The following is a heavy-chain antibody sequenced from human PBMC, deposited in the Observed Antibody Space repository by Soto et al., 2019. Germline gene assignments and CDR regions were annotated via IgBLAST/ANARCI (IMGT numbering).Heavy chain of an antibody. D-gene: IGHD3-10*01. J-gene: IGHJ4*02. CDR1: VYTTSSYG. CDR2: ISAYNGNT. CDR3: SREGNYYGSGRYYLEQ. V-gene: IGHV1-18*04. Sequence: GXSEEAFCKAPVYTTSSYGFSWVRQAPGQVLEWMGWISAYNGNTNYAQKLQGRVTMTTDTSTSTAYMELRSLRSDDTAVYYCSREGNYYGSGRYYLEQWRQGNMLTVSS.